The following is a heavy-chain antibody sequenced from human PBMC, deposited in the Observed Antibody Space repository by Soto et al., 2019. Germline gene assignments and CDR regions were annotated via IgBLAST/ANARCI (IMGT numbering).Heavy chain of an antibody. CDR2: ISSSSSTI. CDR1: GVTFSSYS. D-gene: IGHD4-17*01. V-gene: IGHV3-48*02. J-gene: IGHJ5*02. Sequence: EVQLVESGGGLVQPGGSLRLSCAAYGVTFSSYSMNWVRQAPGKGLEWVSYISSSSSTIYYADSVKGRFTISRDNAKNSLYLQMNSLRDEDTAVYYCARENYGDYLNWFDPWGQGTLATVSS. CDR3: ARENYGDYLNWFDP.